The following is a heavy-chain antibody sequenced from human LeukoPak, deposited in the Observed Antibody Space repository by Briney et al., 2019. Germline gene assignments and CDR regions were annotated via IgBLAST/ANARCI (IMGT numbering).Heavy chain of an antibody. V-gene: IGHV3-23*01. Sequence: PGGSLSLSCAASGFTFSSYAMSWVRQAPGKGLEWVSAISGSGGSTYYADSVKGRFTISRDNSKNTLYLQMNSLRAEDTAVYYCAKDLVGGYDYYYYYGMDVWGQGTMVTVSS. J-gene: IGHJ6*02. CDR1: GFTFSSYA. CDR3: AKDLVGGYDYYYYYGMDV. CDR2: ISGSGGST. D-gene: IGHD3-22*01.